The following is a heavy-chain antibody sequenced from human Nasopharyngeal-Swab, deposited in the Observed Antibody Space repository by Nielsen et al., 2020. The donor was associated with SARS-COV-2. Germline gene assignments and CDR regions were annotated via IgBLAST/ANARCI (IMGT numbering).Heavy chain of an antibody. CDR2: IKQDGSGK. V-gene: IGHV3-7*01. J-gene: IGHJ4*02. Sequence: WIRQPPGKGLEWVANIKQDGSGKYYVDSVEGRFTISRDNAKNSLYLQMNSLRAEDTAVYYCARDAFPGIAAAGPDYWGQGTLVTVSS. D-gene: IGHD6-13*01. CDR3: ARDAFPGIAAAGPDY.